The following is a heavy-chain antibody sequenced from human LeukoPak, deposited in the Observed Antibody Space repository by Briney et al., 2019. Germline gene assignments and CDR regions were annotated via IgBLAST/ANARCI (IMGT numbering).Heavy chain of an antibody. D-gene: IGHD3-22*01. CDR3: ARGHYDSSGYYFVDY. J-gene: IGHJ4*02. V-gene: IGHV4-34*01. Sequence: SETLSLTCAVYGGSFSGYYWSWIRQPPGKGLEWIGEINHSGSTNYNPSLKSRVTISVDTSKNQFSLKLSSVTAADTAVYYCARGHYDSSGYYFVDYWGQGTLVTVSS. CDR1: GGSFSGYY. CDR2: INHSGST.